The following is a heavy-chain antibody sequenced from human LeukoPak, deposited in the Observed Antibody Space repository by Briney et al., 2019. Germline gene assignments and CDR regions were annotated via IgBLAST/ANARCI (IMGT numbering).Heavy chain of an antibody. CDR2: IYYSGST. CDR1: GGSIRSYY. V-gene: IGHV4-59*08. CDR3: ARHTRGSNGSTYYYYNMDV. D-gene: IGHD1-26*01. J-gene: IGHJ6*02. Sequence: SETLSLTCTVSGGSIRSYYWNWIRQPPGKGLEWIGYIYYSGSTNCNPSLKSRVTISVDTSKNQFSLKLSSVTAADTAVYYCARHTRGSNGSTYYYYNMDVWGQGTTVTVSS.